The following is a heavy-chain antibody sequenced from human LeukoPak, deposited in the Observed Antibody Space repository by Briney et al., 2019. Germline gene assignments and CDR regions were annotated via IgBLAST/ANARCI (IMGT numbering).Heavy chain of an antibody. V-gene: IGHV3-23*01. Sequence: GGSLRLSCVASGFTFSTVAMSWARQAPGKGLEWVSVISDSGATTYYADPVKGRFTISRDSSKDTLYLQMNSLRAEDTAIYYCVKAPRDGYNKYYFDHWGQGTLVTVSS. D-gene: IGHD5-24*01. CDR2: ISDSGATT. CDR3: VKAPRDGYNKYYFDH. J-gene: IGHJ4*02. CDR1: GFTFSTVA.